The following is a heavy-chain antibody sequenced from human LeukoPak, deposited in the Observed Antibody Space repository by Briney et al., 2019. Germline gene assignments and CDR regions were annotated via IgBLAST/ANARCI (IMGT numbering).Heavy chain of an antibody. J-gene: IGHJ4*02. Sequence: SETLSLTCTVSGGSINNYYWAWIRQTAAGGLEWIGRLHANGGTSYCPSLKSRVTMSIDTSKNQFSLNLNSVTAADTAVYYCARDPMVRGYFDFWGQGALVTVSS. CDR3: ARDPMVRGYFDF. D-gene: IGHD3-10*01. CDR2: LHANGGT. V-gene: IGHV4-4*07. CDR1: GGSINNYY.